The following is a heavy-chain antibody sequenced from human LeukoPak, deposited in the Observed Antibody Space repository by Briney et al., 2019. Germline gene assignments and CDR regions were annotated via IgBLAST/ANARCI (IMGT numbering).Heavy chain of an antibody. V-gene: IGHV1-18*01. Sequence: ASVKVSCKASGYTFTSYGISWVRQAPGQGLEWMGWISAYNGNTNYAQKLQGRVTMTTDTSTSTAYMELRSLRSDDPAVYYCAREVLGYGYSYYYYGMDVWGPGTTVTVSS. J-gene: IGHJ6*02. CDR1: GYTFTSYG. CDR2: ISAYNGNT. CDR3: AREVLGYGYSYYYYGMDV. D-gene: IGHD5-18*01.